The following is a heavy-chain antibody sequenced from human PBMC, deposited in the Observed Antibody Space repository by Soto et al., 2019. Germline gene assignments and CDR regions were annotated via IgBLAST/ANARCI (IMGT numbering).Heavy chain of an antibody. CDR3: ARDQPNYYDSSGYYLDY. D-gene: IGHD3-22*01. CDR2: IIPILGIA. V-gene: IGHV1-69*08. Sequence: QVQLVQSGAEVKKPGSSVKVSCKASGGTFSSYTISWVRQAPGQGLEWMGRIIPILGIANYAQKFQGRVTITADKSTSTAYMELSSLGSEDTAVYYCARDQPNYYDSSGYYLDYWGQGTLVTVSS. CDR1: GGTFSSYT. J-gene: IGHJ4*02.